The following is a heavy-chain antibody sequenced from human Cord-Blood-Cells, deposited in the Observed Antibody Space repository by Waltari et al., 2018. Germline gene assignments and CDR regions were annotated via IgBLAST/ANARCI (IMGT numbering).Heavy chain of an antibody. CDR2: SNHSGST. J-gene: IGHJ4*02. CDR1: GGSFSGYY. V-gene: IGHV4-34*01. D-gene: IGHD3-10*01. Sequence: QVQLQQWGAGLLKTSAPLSLTCAAYGGSFSGYYWSWFRQPPRKALEWIGESNHSGSTNYNPSLKSRVTISVDTSKNQFSLKLSSVTAADTAVYYCARSSMVRGVIDYWGQGTLVTVSS. CDR3: ARSSMVRGVIDY.